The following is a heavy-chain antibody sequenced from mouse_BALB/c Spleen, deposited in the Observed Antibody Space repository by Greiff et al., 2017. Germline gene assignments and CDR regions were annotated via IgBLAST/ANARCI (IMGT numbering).Heavy chain of an antibody. CDR1: GYTFTSYW. J-gene: IGHJ4*01. Sequence: VQLQQSGAELAKPGASVKMSCKASGYTFTSYWMHWVKQRPGQGLEWIGYINPSTGYTEYNQKFKDKATLTADKSSSTAYMQLSSLTSEDSAVYYCASIPYDARGYAMDYWGQGTSVTVSS. CDR3: ASIPYDARGYAMDY. V-gene: IGHV1-7*01. D-gene: IGHD2-14*01. CDR2: INPSTGYT.